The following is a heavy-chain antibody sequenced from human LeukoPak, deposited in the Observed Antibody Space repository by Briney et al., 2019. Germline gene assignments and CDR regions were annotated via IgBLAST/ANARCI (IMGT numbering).Heavy chain of an antibody. V-gene: IGHV3-21*01. D-gene: IGHD3-10*01. J-gene: IGHJ4*02. Sequence: TGGSLRLSCAASGFTFSSYSMNWVRQAPGKGLEWVSSISSSSSYIYYADSVKGRFTISRDNAKNSLYLQMNSLRAEDTAVYHCAKDRSGISDYWGQGTLVTVSS. CDR1: GFTFSSYS. CDR2: ISSSSSYI. CDR3: AKDRSGISDY.